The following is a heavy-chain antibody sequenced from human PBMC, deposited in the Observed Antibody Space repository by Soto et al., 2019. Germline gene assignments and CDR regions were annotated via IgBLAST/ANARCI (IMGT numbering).Heavy chain of an antibody. Sequence: ASVKVSCKASGYTFTSYAMHWVRRAPGQRLEWMGWINAGNGNTKYSQKFQGRVTITRDTSASTAYMELSSLRSEDTAVYYCARGIRRAVAPFDYWGQGTLVTVSS. J-gene: IGHJ4*02. CDR3: ARGIRRAVAPFDY. V-gene: IGHV1-3*01. CDR2: INAGNGNT. CDR1: GYTFTSYA. D-gene: IGHD6-19*01.